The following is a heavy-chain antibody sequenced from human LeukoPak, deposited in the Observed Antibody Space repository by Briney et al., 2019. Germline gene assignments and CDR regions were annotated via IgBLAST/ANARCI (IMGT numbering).Heavy chain of an antibody. J-gene: IGHJ5*02. D-gene: IGHD3-10*01. V-gene: IGHV1-24*01. CDR3: ATLCPLWFGELLYWFDP. Sequence: ASVKVSCKVSGYTLTELSMHWVRQAHGKGLEWMGGFDPEDGETIYAQKFQGRVTMTEDTSTDTAYMELSSLRSEDTAVYYCATLCPLWFGELLYWFDPWGQGTLVTVSS. CDR2: FDPEDGET. CDR1: GYTLTELS.